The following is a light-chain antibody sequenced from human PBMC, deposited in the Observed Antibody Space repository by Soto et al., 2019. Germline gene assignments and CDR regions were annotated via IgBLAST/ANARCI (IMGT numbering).Light chain of an antibody. CDR3: ATLDDTLIGVV. CDR2: RNN. Sequence: QSVLTQPPSASGTPGQRVSISCSGSGSNIGSNFVYWYQQLPGTAPKLLMYRNNQRPSGVPDRFSGSKSGTSASLAISGLRSEDEGDYYCATLDDTLIGVVFGGGTKVTVL. V-gene: IGLV1-47*01. CDR1: GSNIGSNF. J-gene: IGLJ2*01.